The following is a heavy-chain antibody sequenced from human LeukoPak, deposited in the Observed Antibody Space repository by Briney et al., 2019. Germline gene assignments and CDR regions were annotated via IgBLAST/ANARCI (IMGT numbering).Heavy chain of an antibody. D-gene: IGHD2-15*01. V-gene: IGHV4-34*01. J-gene: IGHJ4*02. CDR3: ARDLICSGGSCGFDY. CDR2: INHSGST. Sequence: SETLSLTCAVYGGSFSGYYWSWIRQPPGKGLEWIGEINHSGSTYYNPSLKSRATISVDTSKNQFSLKLSSVTAADTAVYYCARDLICSGGSCGFDYWGQGTLVTVSS. CDR1: GGSFSGYY.